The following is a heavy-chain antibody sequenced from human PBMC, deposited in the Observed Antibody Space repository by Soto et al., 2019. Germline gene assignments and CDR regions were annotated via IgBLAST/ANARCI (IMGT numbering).Heavy chain of an antibody. CDR3: ARNARGIYCGGDCSFDY. Sequence: SETLSLTCTVSGGSISSYYWSWIRQPPGKGLEWIGYIFYSGSTNYNPSLKSRVTISVDTSKNQFSPKLNSVTAADTAVYYCARNARGIYCGGDCSFDYWGQGTLVTVSS. CDR2: IFYSGST. CDR1: GGSISSYY. J-gene: IGHJ4*02. V-gene: IGHV4-59*01. D-gene: IGHD2-21*02.